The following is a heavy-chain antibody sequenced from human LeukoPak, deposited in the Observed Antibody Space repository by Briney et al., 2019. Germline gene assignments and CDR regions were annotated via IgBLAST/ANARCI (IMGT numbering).Heavy chain of an antibody. CDR1: GLTFNNYA. Sequence: GGSLRLSCAVSGLTFNNYAMSWVRQAPGKGLEWVSGISGRGASKYYADSVKGRFTISRDNSENTLYLQMNSLRAEDTAVYYCAKGVVVAPDVTPFDYWGQGTLVTVSS. V-gene: IGHV3-23*01. D-gene: IGHD2-2*01. CDR3: AKGVVVAPDVTPFDY. J-gene: IGHJ4*02. CDR2: ISGRGASK.